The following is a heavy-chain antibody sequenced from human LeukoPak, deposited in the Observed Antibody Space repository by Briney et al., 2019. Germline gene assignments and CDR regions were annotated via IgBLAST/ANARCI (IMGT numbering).Heavy chain of an antibody. V-gene: IGHV4-61*01. Sequence: PSETLSLTCTVSGGSVSSDSYFWTWIRQPPGKGLEWIGYIYYSGSTNYNPSLKSRVTISLDTSKSQISLKLSSVTAADTAVYYCARGQRRLQDYWGQGTLLTVSS. CDR2: IYYSGST. CDR3: ARGQRRLQDY. J-gene: IGHJ4*02. CDR1: GGSVSSDSYF.